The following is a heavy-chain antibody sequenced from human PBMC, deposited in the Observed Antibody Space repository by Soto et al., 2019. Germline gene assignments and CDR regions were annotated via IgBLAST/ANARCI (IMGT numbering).Heavy chain of an antibody. CDR2: IYYSGST. V-gene: IGHV4-59*08. D-gene: IGHD3-16*02. CDR3: ARGMGVIAPWDLFDY. CDR1: GGSISSYY. Sequence: SETLSLTCTVSGGSISSYYWSWIRQPPGKGLEWIGYIYYSGSTNYNPSLKSRVTISVDTSKNQFSLKLSSVTAADTAVYYCARGMGVIAPWDLFDYWGQGTLVTVSS. J-gene: IGHJ4*02.